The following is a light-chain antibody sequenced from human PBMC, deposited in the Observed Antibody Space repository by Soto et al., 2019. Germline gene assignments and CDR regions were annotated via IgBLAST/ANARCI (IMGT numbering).Light chain of an antibody. Sequence: EMVMTQSPATLSVSPGERATLSCRASQSVSSTLAWYQRKPGQAPRLLIYGASTRATGIPARFSGSGSQTEFTLTISSLQSEDFAVYYCQQYNNWPFAFGPGTKVDIK. CDR3: QQYNNWPFA. CDR2: GAS. V-gene: IGKV3-15*01. CDR1: QSVSST. J-gene: IGKJ3*01.